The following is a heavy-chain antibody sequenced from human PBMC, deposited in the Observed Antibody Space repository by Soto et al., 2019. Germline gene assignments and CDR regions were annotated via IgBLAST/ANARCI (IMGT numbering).Heavy chain of an antibody. D-gene: IGHD2-15*01. V-gene: IGHV4-61*01. CDR3: ARVVVVAYDMDV. Sequence: PSETLSLTCTVSGGSVISGSYYWSWIRPPPGKGLEWIGNLYYSGSTNYNPSLKSRVTILVDMSKNQFSLKLRSVTAADTAVYYCARVVVVAYDMDVWGQGTTVTVSS. CDR2: LYYSGST. J-gene: IGHJ6*02. CDR1: GGSVISGSYY.